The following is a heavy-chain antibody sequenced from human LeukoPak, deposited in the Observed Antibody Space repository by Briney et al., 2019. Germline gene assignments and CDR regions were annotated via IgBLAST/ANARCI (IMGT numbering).Heavy chain of an antibody. J-gene: IGHJ3*02. V-gene: IGHV4-59*01. CDR2: IYYSGST. CDR3: ARAAITIFGVVISAFDI. Sequence: SETLSLXCTVSGGSISSYYWSWIRQPPGKGLGWIGYIYYSGSTNYNPSLKSRVTISVDTSKNQFSLKLSSVTAADTAVYYCARAAITIFGVVISAFDIWGQGTMVTVSS. D-gene: IGHD3-3*01. CDR1: GGSISSYY.